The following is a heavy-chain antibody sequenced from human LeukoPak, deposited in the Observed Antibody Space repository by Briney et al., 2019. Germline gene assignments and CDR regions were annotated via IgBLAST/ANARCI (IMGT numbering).Heavy chain of an antibody. CDR3: ARGGHCGGDCEWYDY. D-gene: IGHD2-21*02. CDR1: GFTFSSYG. J-gene: IGHJ4*02. V-gene: IGHV3-7*01. Sequence: GGSLRLSCAASGFTFSSYGMHWVRQAPGKGLEWVAHIKQDGSGKYYVDSVKGRFTISRDNAKNSLYLQMNSLRAEDTAVYYCARGGHCGGDCEWYDYWGQGTLVTVSS. CDR2: IKQDGSGK.